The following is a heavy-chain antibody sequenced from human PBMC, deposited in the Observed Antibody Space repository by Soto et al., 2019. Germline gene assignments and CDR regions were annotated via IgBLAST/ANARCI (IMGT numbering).Heavy chain of an antibody. CDR2: IIPIFGTA. CDR1: GGTFSSYA. D-gene: IGHD3-22*01. Sequence: QVQLVQSGAEVKKPGSSVKVSCKASGGTFSSYAISWVRQAPGQGLEWMGGIIPIFGTANYAQKFQGRVTITGDESTSTAYMELTSLRSEDTAVYYCAGGSEYDSSGKRDGMDVWGQGTTVTVSS. CDR3: AGGSEYDSSGKRDGMDV. V-gene: IGHV1-69*01. J-gene: IGHJ6*02.